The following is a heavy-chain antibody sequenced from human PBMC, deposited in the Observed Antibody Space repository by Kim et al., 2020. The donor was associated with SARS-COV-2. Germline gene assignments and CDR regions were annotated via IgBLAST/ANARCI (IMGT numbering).Heavy chain of an antibody. CDR3: AKDAYDILTGTHLGY. CDR2: ISYDGSNK. D-gene: IGHD3-9*01. V-gene: IGHV3-30*18. J-gene: IGHJ4*02. CDR1: GFTFSSYG. Sequence: GGSLRLSCAASGFTFSSYGMHWVRQAPGKGLEWVAVISYDGSNKYYADPVKGRFTISRDNSKNTLYLQMNSLRAEDTAVYYCAKDAYDILTGTHLGYWGQGTLVTVSS.